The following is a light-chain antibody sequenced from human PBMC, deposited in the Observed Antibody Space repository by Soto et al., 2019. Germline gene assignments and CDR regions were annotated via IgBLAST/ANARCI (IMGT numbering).Light chain of an antibody. V-gene: IGKV3-20*01. CDR2: GAS. CDR3: QQNGRSPT. J-gene: IGKJ3*01. Sequence: EIVLTQSPGTLSLSPGERATLSCRASQSVSSSHLVWYQQKPGQAPRLLIYGASSRATGIPDRFSGSGSGSGTEFTLFISRLEPEDCGIYYCQQNGRSPTFGPGTKVDIK. CDR1: QSVSSSH.